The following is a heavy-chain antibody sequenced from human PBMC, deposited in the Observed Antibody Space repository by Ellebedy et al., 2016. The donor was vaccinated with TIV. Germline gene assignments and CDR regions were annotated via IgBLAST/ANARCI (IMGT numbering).Heavy chain of an antibody. CDR1: GGSFSGYY. V-gene: IGHV4-34*01. J-gene: IGHJ4*02. D-gene: IGHD3-10*01. CDR3: ASLGMVRGVFDY. CDR2: INHNGST. Sequence: SETLSLTXAVYGGSFSGYYWSWIRQPPGKGLEWIGEINHNGSTNYNPSLKSRVTISVDTSKNQFSLKLSSVTAADTAVYYCASLGMVRGVFDYWGQGTLVTVSS.